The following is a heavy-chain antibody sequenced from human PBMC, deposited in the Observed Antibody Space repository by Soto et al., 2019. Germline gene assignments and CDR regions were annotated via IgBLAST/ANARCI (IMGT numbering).Heavy chain of an antibody. J-gene: IGHJ4*02. Sequence: QVQLQESGPGLVKPSETLSLTCTVSGGSVSSGSYYWSWIRQPPGKGLEWIGYIYYSGSTNYNPSLKSRVTISVDTSKNQFSLKLSSVTAADTAVYYCARVIMYYYGSGSYYNVGDYCGQGTLVTVSS. CDR3: ARVIMYYYGSGSYYNVGDY. CDR2: IYYSGST. D-gene: IGHD3-10*01. CDR1: GGSVSSGSYY. V-gene: IGHV4-61*01.